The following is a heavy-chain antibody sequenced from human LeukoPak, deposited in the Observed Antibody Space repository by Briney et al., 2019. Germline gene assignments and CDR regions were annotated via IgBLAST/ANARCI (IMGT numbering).Heavy chain of an antibody. V-gene: IGHV4-34*01. CDR3: ARSDYDILTGYQY. J-gene: IGHJ4*02. CDR1: GGSFSGYY. CDR2: INHSGST. D-gene: IGHD3-9*01. Sequence: SETLSLTCAVYGGSFSGYYWSWIRQPPGKGLEWIGEINHSGSTNYNPSLKSRVTISVDTSKNQFSLKLSSVTAADTAVYYCARSDYDILTGYQYWGQGTLVTVSS.